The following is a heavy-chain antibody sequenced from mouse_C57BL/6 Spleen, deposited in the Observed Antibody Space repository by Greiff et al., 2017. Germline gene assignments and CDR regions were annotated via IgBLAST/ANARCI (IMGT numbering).Heavy chain of an antibody. CDR1: GFTFSSYT. J-gene: IGHJ2*01. CDR3: ARNWDFDY. V-gene: IGHV5-9*01. Sequence: DVMLVESGGGLVKPGGSLKLSCAASGFTFSSYTMSWVRQTPEKRLEWVATISGGGGNTYYPDSVKGRFTISRDNAKNTLYLQMSSLRSEDTALDYCARNWDFDYWGQGTTLTVSS. CDR2: ISGGGGNT. D-gene: IGHD4-1*01.